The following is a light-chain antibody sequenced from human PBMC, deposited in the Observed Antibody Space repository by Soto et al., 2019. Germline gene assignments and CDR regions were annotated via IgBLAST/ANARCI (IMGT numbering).Light chain of an antibody. CDR3: QQYYRTPST. V-gene: IGKV4-1*01. CDR1: QSVLHSSNNKDY. Sequence: DIVMTQSPDSLAVSLGERATINCKSSQSVLHSSNNKDYLAWYQQKPGQPPKLLIYWASTRESGVPDRFSGSGSGTDFTLTISSLQAEDVAVYYCQQYYRTPSTFGQGTKLEIK. CDR2: WAS. J-gene: IGKJ2*01.